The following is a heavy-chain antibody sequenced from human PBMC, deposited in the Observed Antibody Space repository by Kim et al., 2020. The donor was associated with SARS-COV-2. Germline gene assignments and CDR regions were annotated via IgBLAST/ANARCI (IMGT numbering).Heavy chain of an antibody. CDR1: GGSITDYY. V-gene: IGHV4-59*08. D-gene: IGHD3-10*01. CDR3: ARQGAGGLYHGSGIYYNTDAFDI. CDR2: IYHSGTT. Sequence: SETLSLTCSVSGGSITDYYWSWIRQPPGKGLEWIGYIYHSGTTKYNPSPMSRVSISVDTSKNQFSLRLTSVTAADTAVYYCARQGAGGLYHGSGIYYNTDAFDIWGQGTVVIVSS. J-gene: IGHJ3*02.